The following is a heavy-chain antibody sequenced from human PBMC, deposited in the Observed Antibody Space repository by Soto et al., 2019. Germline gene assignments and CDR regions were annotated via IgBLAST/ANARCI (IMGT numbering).Heavy chain of an antibody. Sequence: QVQLVQSGAEVKKPGSSVKVSCKASEGPFKNNLSSWLRKPPGQGLEWMGGAFPIFGTTNYAQGFQARGTIAVDASTSTVYMELSCLTSEDTAVYFCARDLEFRDGNISHFDYWGQGALGTVSS. J-gene: IGHJ4*02. V-gene: IGHV1-69*01. D-gene: IGHD1-1*01. CDR1: EGPFKNNL. CDR3: ARDLEFRDGNISHFDY. CDR2: AFPIFGTT.